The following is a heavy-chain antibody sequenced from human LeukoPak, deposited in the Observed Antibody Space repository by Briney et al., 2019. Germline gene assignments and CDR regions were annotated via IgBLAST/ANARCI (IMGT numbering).Heavy chain of an antibody. CDR2: IENDGINK. Sequence: GGSLRLSCAASGFTFSWYGMHWVRQVPGKGLEWITYIENDGINKEYADSVKGRFTISRDNSKQTLYLQMNSLRYEDTAVHYCACKNEGSGLVVTWGPGTLVSVSS. D-gene: IGHD3-22*01. V-gene: IGHV3-30*02. CDR1: GFTFSWYG. J-gene: IGHJ5*02. CDR3: ACKNEGSGLVVT.